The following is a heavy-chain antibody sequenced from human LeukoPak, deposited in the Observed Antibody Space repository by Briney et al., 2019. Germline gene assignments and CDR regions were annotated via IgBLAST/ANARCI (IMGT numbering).Heavy chain of an antibody. J-gene: IGHJ4*02. CDR1: GFTFSSYA. Sequence: GGSLRLSCAASGFTFSSYAMHWVRQAPGKGLEWVSGISWNSGSIGYADSVKGRFTISRDNAKNSLYLQMNSLRAEDTALYYCAEDGRRSMTTVSLDYWGQGTLVTVSS. V-gene: IGHV3-9*01. CDR2: ISWNSGSI. CDR3: AEDGRRSMTTVSLDY. D-gene: IGHD4-17*01.